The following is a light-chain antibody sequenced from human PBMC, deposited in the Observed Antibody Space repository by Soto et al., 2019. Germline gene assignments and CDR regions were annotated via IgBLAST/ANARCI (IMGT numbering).Light chain of an antibody. CDR1: QSVFYSSNNKHY. J-gene: IGKJ2*01. CDR3: QQYYSTPYT. Sequence: DIVMAQSPDSLAVSLGERAAINCKSSQSVFYSSNNKHYLAWYQQKPGQPPKLLIYWASTRESGVPDRFSGSGSGSNFPLTISSLQAKDVAVYYCQQYYSTPYTFGQGTKLEIK. CDR2: WAS. V-gene: IGKV4-1*01.